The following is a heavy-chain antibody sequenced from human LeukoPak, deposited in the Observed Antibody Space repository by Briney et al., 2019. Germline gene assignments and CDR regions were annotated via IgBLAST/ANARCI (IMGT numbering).Heavy chain of an antibody. CDR2: INTNTGNP. CDR1: GYTFTRYA. CDR3: ARGSNSGGLDY. Sequence: ASEKVSCKASGYTFTRYAMNWVRQAPGQGLEWMGWINTNTGNPTYAQGFTGRFVFSLDTSVSTAYLQISSLKAEDTAVYYCARGSNSGGLDYWGQGTLVTVSS. D-gene: IGHD6-25*01. J-gene: IGHJ4*02. V-gene: IGHV7-4-1*02.